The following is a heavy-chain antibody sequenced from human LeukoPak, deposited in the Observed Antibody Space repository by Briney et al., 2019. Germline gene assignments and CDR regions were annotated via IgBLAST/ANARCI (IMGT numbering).Heavy chain of an antibody. CDR1: GGSISSYY. CDR2: IYYSGST. D-gene: IGHD2/OR15-2a*01. J-gene: IGHJ6*03. CDR3: ARALYGRILYYYYYYMDV. V-gene: IGHV4-59*01. Sequence: SETLSLTCTVSGGSISSYYWSWIRQPPGKGLEWIGYIYYSGSTNYNPSLKSRVTISVDTSKNQFSLKLSSVTAADTAVYYCARALYGRILYYYYYYMDVWGKGTTVTVSS.